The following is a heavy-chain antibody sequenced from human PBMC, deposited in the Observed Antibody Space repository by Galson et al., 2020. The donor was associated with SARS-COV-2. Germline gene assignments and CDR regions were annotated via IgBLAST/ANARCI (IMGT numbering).Heavy chain of an antibody. V-gene: IGHV3-23*01. Sequence: GGSLSLSCAASGFTFSSYAMSWVRQAPGKGLEWVSAISGSGGSTYYADSVKGRFTISRDNSKNTLYLQMNSLRAEDTAVYYCAKDLGGYGSGNYWGQGTLVTVSS. D-gene: IGHD3-10*01. J-gene: IGHJ4*02. CDR3: AKDLGGYGSGNY. CDR1: GFTFSSYA. CDR2: ISGSGGST.